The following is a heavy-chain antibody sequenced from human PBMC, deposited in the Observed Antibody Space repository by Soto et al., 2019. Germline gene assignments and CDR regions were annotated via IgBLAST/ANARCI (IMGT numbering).Heavy chain of an antibody. Sequence: VSVKVSCKSSGYTFAYYTIDWVRQAPGQRLERMGWISTGNGNTTYPQKFQGRVTINGDTSASTVYIELSSLRSDDTAVYYWERENLVSRMGAYERWGKGTVVTVSS. CDR2: ISTGNGNT. V-gene: IGHV1-3*04. CDR1: GYTFAYYT. CDR3: ERENLVSRMGAYER. D-gene: IGHD5-12*01. J-gene: IGHJ4*03.